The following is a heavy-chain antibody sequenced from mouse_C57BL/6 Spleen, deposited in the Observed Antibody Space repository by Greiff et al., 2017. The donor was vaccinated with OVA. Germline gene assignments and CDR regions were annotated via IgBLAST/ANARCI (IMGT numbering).Heavy chain of an antibody. J-gene: IGHJ3*01. Sequence: EVKLMESGAELVKPGASVKLSCTASGFNIQDYYMHWVKQRTEQGLEWIGRIDPEDGETKYAPKFQGKATITADTSSNTAYLQLSSLTSEDTAVYYCALTTVVGGPFAYWGQGTLVTVSA. D-gene: IGHD1-1*01. V-gene: IGHV14-2*01. CDR2: IDPEDGET. CDR1: GFNIQDYY. CDR3: ALTTVVGGPFAY.